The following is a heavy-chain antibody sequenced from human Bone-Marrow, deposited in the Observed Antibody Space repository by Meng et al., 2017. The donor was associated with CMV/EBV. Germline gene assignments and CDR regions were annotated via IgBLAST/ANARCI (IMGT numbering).Heavy chain of an antibody. Sequence: ISGKACGYRMTDNWIGWVSKRTGKGMEWKGNIYQGDAETKYSKSLQGQVTISADKSISTAYVQWSRLTASDTAMYYCARRGGLTYEYWGQGTLVTVSS. CDR1: GYRMTDNW. J-gene: IGHJ4*02. D-gene: IGHD3/OR15-3a*01. CDR2: IYQGDAET. V-gene: IGHV5-51*01. CDR3: ARRGGLTYEY.